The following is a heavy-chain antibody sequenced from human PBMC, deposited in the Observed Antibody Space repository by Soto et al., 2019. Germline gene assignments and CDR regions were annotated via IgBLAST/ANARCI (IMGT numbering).Heavy chain of an antibody. Sequence: QVQLVQSGAEVKKPGSSVKVSCKASGGTFSSYAISWVRQAPGQGLEWMGGIVPIFGTANYAQKFQGRVTITADESRSTAYMELSSLRSEDTAVYYCARGGGSIWYRQGAQNGFDPWGQGTLVTVSS. CDR2: IVPIFGTA. CDR3: ARGGGSIWYRQGAQNGFDP. V-gene: IGHV1-69*01. J-gene: IGHJ5*02. D-gene: IGHD6-13*01. CDR1: GGTFSSYA.